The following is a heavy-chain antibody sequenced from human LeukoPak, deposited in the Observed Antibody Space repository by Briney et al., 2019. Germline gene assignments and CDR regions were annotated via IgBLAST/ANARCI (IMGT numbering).Heavy chain of an antibody. Sequence: PGGSLRLSCAASGFTFSSYWMHWVRQAPGKGLVWVSRINSDGSSTSYADSVKGRFTISRDNSKNTLYLQMNSLRAEDTAVYYCAKFGSGSYYETENWFDPWGQGTLVTVSS. D-gene: IGHD3-10*01. CDR1: GFTFSSYW. CDR2: INSDGSST. CDR3: AKFGSGSYYETENWFDP. J-gene: IGHJ5*02. V-gene: IGHV3-74*01.